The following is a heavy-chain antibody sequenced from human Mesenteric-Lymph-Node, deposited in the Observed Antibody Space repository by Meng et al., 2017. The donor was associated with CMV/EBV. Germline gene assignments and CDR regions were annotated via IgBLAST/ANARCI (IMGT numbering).Heavy chain of an antibody. D-gene: IGHD3-10*01. Sequence: SETLSLTCAVYGGSFSGYYWSWIRQPPGKGLEWIGEINHSGSTNYNPSLKSRVTISVDTSKNQFSLKLSSVTAADTAVYYCARGPLNYYGSGSYYLPWGQGTLVTVSS. J-gene: IGHJ4*02. V-gene: IGHV4-34*01. CDR1: GGSFSGYY. CDR3: ARGPLNYYGSGSYYLP. CDR2: INHSGST.